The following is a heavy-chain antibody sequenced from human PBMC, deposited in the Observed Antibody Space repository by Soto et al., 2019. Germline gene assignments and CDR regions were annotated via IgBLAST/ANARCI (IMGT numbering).Heavy chain of an antibody. Sequence: QITLNESGPTQVKPRQTLTLTCTFSGFSLTTSGVGVGWIRRSPGKAPEWLALIYWDDDKRYSPSLKSRLTINKDTSKNQVVLTMADLDPADTATYYCAHRVLRTVFGLVTTTAIYFDFWGQGTPVAVSS. CDR1: GFSLTTSGVG. CDR2: IYWDDDK. J-gene: IGHJ4*02. CDR3: AHRVLRTVFGLVTTTAIYFDF. V-gene: IGHV2-5*02. D-gene: IGHD3-3*01.